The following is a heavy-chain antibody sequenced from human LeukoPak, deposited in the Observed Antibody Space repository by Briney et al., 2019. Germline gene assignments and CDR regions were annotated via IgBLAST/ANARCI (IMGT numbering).Heavy chain of an antibody. CDR3: ARDPGGYDPVGSYGMDV. V-gene: IGHV3-30*04. Sequence: GRSLRLSCAASGFTFSSYAMHWVRQAPGKGLEWVAVISYDGSNKYYADSVKGRFTISRDNSKNTLYLQMNSLRAEDTAAYYCARDPGGYDPVGSYGMDVWGKGTTVTVSS. D-gene: IGHD5-12*01. CDR2: ISYDGSNK. CDR1: GFTFSSYA. J-gene: IGHJ6*04.